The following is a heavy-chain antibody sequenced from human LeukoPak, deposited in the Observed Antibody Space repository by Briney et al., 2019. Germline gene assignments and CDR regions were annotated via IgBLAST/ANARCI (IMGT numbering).Heavy chain of an antibody. CDR1: GGSFTTHY. J-gene: IGHJ3*01. CDR3: ASDSISINAFDA. CDR2: ISYIGST. D-gene: IGHD3-10*01. V-gene: IGHV4-59*11. Sequence: SETLSLTCTVPGGSFTTHYWSWIRQPPGKGLEWIGYISYIGSTNYNPSLKSRVTISIDTSKNEVSLMLTSVTAADTAVYYCASDSISINAFDAWGQGTMVTVSS.